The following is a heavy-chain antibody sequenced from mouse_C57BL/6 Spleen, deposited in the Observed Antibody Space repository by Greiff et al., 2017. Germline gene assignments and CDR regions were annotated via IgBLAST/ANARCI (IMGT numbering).Heavy chain of an antibody. J-gene: IGHJ2*01. CDR1: GYTFTDYY. V-gene: IGHV1-76*01. Sequence: QVQLQQSGAELVRPGASVKLSCKASGYTFTDYYINWVKQRPGQGLEWIASIYPGSGNTYYNEKFKGKATLTAEKSSSTAYMQLNSLTSEDSAVYFCARRQDYLDYWGQGTTLTVSS. CDR2: IYPGSGNT. CDR3: ARRQDYLDY.